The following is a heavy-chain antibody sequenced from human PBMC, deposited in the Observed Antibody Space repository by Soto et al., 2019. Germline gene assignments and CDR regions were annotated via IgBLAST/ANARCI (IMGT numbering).Heavy chain of an antibody. CDR1: GFTVSNNY. CDR3: ARDGTYNWV. J-gene: IGHJ4*02. V-gene: IGHV3-66*01. CDR2: IYSGGAT. Sequence: EVQLVESGGGLVQPGGSLRLSCAASGFTVSNNYMRWVRQAPGKGLEWVSLIYSGGATYYADSVKGRFTISRDNSTNPLYLQRNSLRAEDTAVYYCARDGTYNWVGGQGILVTVSS. D-gene: IGHD1-1*01.